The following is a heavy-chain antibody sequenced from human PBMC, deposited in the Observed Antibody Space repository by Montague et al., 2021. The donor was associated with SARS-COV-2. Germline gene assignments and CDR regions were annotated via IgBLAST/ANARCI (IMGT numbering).Heavy chain of an antibody. V-gene: IGHV3-11*05. CDR2: T. CDR3: ARGISLFDP. J-gene: IGHJ5*02. Sequence: TNYSDSVKGRFTISRDNAKNSLFLQMNSLKVKDTAVYDCARGISLFDPWGQGTLVTVSS.